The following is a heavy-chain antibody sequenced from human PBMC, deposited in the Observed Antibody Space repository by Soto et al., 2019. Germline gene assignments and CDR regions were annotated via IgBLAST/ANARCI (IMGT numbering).Heavy chain of an antibody. CDR3: ARDQGYYYDSSGYYLQH. V-gene: IGHV4-30-4*01. CDR1: GGSISSGDYY. D-gene: IGHD3-22*01. Sequence: GPGPSLPSETLSLTCTVSGGSISSGDYYWSWIRQPPGKGLEWIGYIYYSGSTYYNPSLKSRVTISVDTSKNQFSLKLSSVTAADTAVYYCARDQGYYYDSSGYYLQHWGQGTLVTVSS. J-gene: IGHJ1*01. CDR2: IYYSGST.